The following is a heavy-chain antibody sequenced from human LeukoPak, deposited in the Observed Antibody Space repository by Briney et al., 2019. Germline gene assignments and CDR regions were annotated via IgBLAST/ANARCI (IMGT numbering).Heavy chain of an antibody. J-gene: IGHJ4*02. CDR2: IYTSETT. CDR1: GGSINSYY. Sequence: SETLSLTCTVSGGSINSYYGSWIRQPAGKGLEWIGRIYTSETTNYSLSLERRVHMSADAYKNQFSLKLSSVTAADTAVYYCEKSPPHSTYIDYWARETWSPSPQ. V-gene: IGHV4-4*07. CDR3: EKSPPHSTYIDY. D-gene: IGHD4-11*01.